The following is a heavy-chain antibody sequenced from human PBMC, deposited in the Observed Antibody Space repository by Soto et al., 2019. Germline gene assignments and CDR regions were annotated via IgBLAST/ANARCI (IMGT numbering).Heavy chain of an antibody. Sequence: PSETLSLTCTVSGGSISSSSYYWGWIRQPPGKGLEWIGSIYYSGSTYYNPSLKSRVTISVDTSKNQFSLKLSSVTAADTAVYYCAREPYYDFWSGSPRYYMDVWAKGTTVTVSS. CDR2: IYYSGST. J-gene: IGHJ6*03. CDR1: GGSISSSSYY. CDR3: AREPYYDFWSGSPRYYMDV. V-gene: IGHV4-39*02. D-gene: IGHD3-3*01.